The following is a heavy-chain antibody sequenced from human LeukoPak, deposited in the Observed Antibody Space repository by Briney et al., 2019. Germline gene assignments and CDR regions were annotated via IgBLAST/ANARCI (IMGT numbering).Heavy chain of an antibody. CDR3: ARSSGAFYY. CDR1: GDSISSSY. CDR2: IYFTGIT. Sequence: PSETLSLTCTVSGDSISSSYWSWIRQPPGKGLEWIGYIYFTGITNYNPSLRSRVTMSLDTSKNQFSLKLNSVTAADTAVYYCARSSGAFYYWGQGALVTVSS. J-gene: IGHJ4*02. V-gene: IGHV4-59*01.